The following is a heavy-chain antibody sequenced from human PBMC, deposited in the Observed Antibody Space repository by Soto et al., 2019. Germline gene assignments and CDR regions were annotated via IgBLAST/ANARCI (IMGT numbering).Heavy chain of an antibody. Sequence: GGSLRLSCAASGFTFSSYAMSWVRQAPGKGLEWVSAISGSGGSTYYADSVKGRFTISRDNSKNTLYLQMNSLRAEDTAVYYCAKALEVLPLYYYYGMDVWGQGTTVTVSS. CDR3: AKALEVLPLYYYYGMDV. CDR2: ISGSGGST. V-gene: IGHV3-23*01. CDR1: GFTFSSYA. D-gene: IGHD2-8*02. J-gene: IGHJ6*02.